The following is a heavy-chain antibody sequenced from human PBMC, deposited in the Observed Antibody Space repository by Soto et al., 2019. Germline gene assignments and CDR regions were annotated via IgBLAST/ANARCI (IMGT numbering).Heavy chain of an antibody. CDR1: GFSLSGYA. Sequence: WGSLGLSCAASGFSLSGYAMDWIRHAPGKGLELVAVISFDGNIIHYADSVKGRFVISRDNSKNTLYLQMHSLSGEDTAVYYCARTFDKITYYFDYWGQGTMVTVSS. CDR3: ARTFDKITYYFDY. D-gene: IGHD3-9*01. J-gene: IGHJ4*02. V-gene: IGHV3-30*09. CDR2: ISFDGNII.